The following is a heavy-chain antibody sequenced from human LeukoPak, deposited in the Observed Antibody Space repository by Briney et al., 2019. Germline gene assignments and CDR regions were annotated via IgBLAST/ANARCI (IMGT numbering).Heavy chain of an antibody. D-gene: IGHD2-15*01. J-gene: IGHJ4*02. V-gene: IGHV1-18*01. CDR3: ARVPSGGPFDY. CDR1: GYSFTSYG. Sequence: VASVKVSCKASGYSFTSYGISWVRQAPGQGLEWMGWISAYNGNTNYAQRLQGRVTMTTDTSTSTAYMELRSLTSGDTAVYYCARVPSGGPFDYWGQGTLVAVSS. CDR2: ISAYNGNT.